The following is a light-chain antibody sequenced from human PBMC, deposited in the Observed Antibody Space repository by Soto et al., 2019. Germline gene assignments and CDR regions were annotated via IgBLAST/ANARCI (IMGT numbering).Light chain of an antibody. CDR1: SSDIGAYDS. J-gene: IGLJ3*02. CDR2: DVA. Sequence: QSVLTQPVSVSGSPGQSITIPCTGTSSDIGAYDSVSWYQQYPGKAPKLIIYDVANRPSGVSDRLSGSKSGNTASLTISGLQAEDKADYYCSSYTTFSTLVLGGGTKLTVL. CDR3: SSYTTFSTLV. V-gene: IGLV2-14*01.